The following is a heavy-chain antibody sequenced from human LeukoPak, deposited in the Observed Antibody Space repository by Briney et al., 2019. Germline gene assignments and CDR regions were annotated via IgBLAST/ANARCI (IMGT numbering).Heavy chain of an antibody. Sequence: KPSETLSLTCAVYGGSFSGYYWSWIRQPPGKGLEWIGEINHSGSTNYNPSLKSRVTISVGTSKNQFSLKLSSVTAADTAVYYCARAGYSSGWYNWFDPWGQGTLVTVSS. D-gene: IGHD6-19*01. J-gene: IGHJ5*02. CDR3: ARAGYSSGWYNWFDP. V-gene: IGHV4-34*01. CDR1: GGSFSGYY. CDR2: INHSGST.